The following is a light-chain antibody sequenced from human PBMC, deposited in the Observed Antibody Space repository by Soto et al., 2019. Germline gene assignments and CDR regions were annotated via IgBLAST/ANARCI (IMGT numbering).Light chain of an antibody. CDR3: SSYAGSYTFLV. CDR1: RSDVGGYTY. J-gene: IGLJ2*01. V-gene: IGLV2-11*01. CDR2: DVN. Sequence: QSALTQPRSVSGSPGQSVTISCTGTRSDVGGYTYLSWYQQVPGLAPKLIIYDVNQRPSGVPDRFSGSKSGNTASLTISGVQAEDEAAYYCSSYAGSYTFLVFGGGTKLTVL.